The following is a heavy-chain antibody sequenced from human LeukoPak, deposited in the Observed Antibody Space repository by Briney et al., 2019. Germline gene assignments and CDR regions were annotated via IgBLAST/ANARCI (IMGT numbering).Heavy chain of an antibody. CDR2: ISGSGGST. CDR3: AKHRVVPAAPDY. J-gene: IGHJ4*02. CDR1: GFTFSSYA. D-gene: IGHD2-2*01. V-gene: IGHV3-23*01. Sequence: GRSLRLSCAASGFTFSSYAMSWARQAPGKGLEWVSAISGSGGSTYYADSVKGRFTISRDNSKNTLYLQRNSLRAEDTAVYYCAKHRVVPAAPDYWGQGTLVTVSS.